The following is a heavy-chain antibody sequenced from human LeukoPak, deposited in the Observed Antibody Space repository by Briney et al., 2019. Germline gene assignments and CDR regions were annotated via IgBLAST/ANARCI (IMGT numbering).Heavy chain of an antibody. CDR3: ARGAMYYYDSSGVFDY. V-gene: IGHV3-64*01. D-gene: IGHD3-22*01. Sequence: GGSLRLSCAASGFTFSSYAMHWVRQAPGKGLEYVSAISSNGGSTYYANSVKGRFTISRDNSKNTLYLQMGSLRAEDMSVYYCARGAMYYYDSSGVFDYWGQGTLVTVSS. CDR2: ISSNGGST. CDR1: GFTFSSYA. J-gene: IGHJ4*02.